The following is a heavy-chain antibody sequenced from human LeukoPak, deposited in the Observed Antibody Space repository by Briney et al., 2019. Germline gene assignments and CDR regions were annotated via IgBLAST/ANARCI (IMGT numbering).Heavy chain of an antibody. CDR2: INPNTGGT. V-gene: IGHV1-2*02. Sequence: GASVKVSCKASGYTFTGYNIHWVRQAPGQGLEWMGWINPNTGGTTFAQKFQGRVTMTRDTSISTAYMELSSLRSDDTAVYYCARALSMAVAGSAGYWGQGTLVTVSS. J-gene: IGHJ4*02. D-gene: IGHD6-19*01. CDR1: GYTFTGYN. CDR3: ARALSMAVAGSAGY.